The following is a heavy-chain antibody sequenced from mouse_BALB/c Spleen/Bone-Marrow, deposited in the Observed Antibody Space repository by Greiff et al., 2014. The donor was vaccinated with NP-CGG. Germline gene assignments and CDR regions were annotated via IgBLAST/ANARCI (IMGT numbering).Heavy chain of an antibody. Sequence: EVKLQESGPELVKPGASVKISCKASGYSFTDYYMHWVKQSHVKSLEWIGRINPYNGATSYNQNFKDKASLTVDKSSTTAYMELHSLTPEDSAVYYCATDRYDEDYAMDYWGQGTSVTVSS. V-gene: IGHV1-26*01. J-gene: IGHJ4*01. CDR1: GYSFTDYY. CDR2: INPYNGAT. D-gene: IGHD2-14*01. CDR3: ATDRYDEDYAMDY.